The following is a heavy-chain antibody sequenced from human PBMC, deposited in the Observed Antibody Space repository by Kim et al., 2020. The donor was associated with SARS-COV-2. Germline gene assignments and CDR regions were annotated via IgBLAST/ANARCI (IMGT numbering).Heavy chain of an antibody. D-gene: IGHD2-2*01. CDR3: AKWPRIVVVPAATGGNDY. CDR2: ISGSGGST. CDR1: GFTFSSYA. V-gene: IGHV3-23*01. J-gene: IGHJ4*02. Sequence: GGSLRLSCAASGFTFSSYAMSWVRQAPGKGLEWVSAISGSGGSTYYADSVKGRFTISRDNSKNTLYLQMNSLRAEDTAVYYCAKWPRIVVVPAATGGNDYWGQGTLVTVSS.